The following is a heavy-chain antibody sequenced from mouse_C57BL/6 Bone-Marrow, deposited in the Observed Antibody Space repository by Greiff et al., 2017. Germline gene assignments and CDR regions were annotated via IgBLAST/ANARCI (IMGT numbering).Heavy chain of an antibody. J-gene: IGHJ3*01. CDR1: GYTFTSYG. CDR3: ARGYGWKFAY. V-gene: IGHV1-81*01. D-gene: IGHD2-10*02. Sequence: QVHVKQSGAELARPGASVKLSCKASGYTFTSYGISWVKQRTGQGLEWIGEIYPRSGNTYYNEKFKGKATLTADKSSSTAYMELRSLTSEDSAVFFCARGYGWKFAYWGQGTLVTVSA. CDR2: IYPRSGNT.